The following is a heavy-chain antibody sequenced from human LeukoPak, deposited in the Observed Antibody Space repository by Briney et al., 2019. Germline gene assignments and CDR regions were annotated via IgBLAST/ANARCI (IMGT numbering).Heavy chain of an antibody. CDR3: ATGTTVVTPGYFDY. CDR2: IYYSGST. J-gene: IGHJ4*02. V-gene: IGHV4-59*08. D-gene: IGHD4-23*01. Sequence: PSETLSLTCTVSGGSINSYYWSWIRQPPGKGLEWIGYIYYSGSTNYNPSLKSRVTISVDTSKNQFSLKLSSVTAADTAVYYCATGTTVVTPGYFDYWGQGTLVTVSS. CDR1: GGSINSYY.